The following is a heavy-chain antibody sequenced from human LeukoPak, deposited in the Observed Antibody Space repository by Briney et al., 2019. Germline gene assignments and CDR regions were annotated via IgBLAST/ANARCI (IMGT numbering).Heavy chain of an antibody. CDR1: GGSISSGSYY. V-gene: IGHV4-61*02. Sequence: SETLSLTCTVSGGSISSGSYYWSWIRQPAGKGLEWIGLIYTSGSTNYNPSLKSRVTISVDTSKNQFSLKLSSVTAADTAVYYCARDTAIIGPIWGQGTLVTVSS. CDR3: ARDTAIIGPI. D-gene: IGHD5-18*01. CDR2: IYTSGST. J-gene: IGHJ4*02.